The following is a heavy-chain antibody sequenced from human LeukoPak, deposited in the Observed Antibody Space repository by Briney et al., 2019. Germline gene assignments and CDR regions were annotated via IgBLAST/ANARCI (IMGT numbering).Heavy chain of an antibody. J-gene: IGHJ4*02. Sequence: SETLSLTCTVSGGSISSSSYYWGWFRQPQGKGLEWTGRLFHSGSTYYNPSLKSRVTISVDTSKNQFSLKLSSVIAADTAVYYCARHSVAGTTFDYWGQGTLVTVSS. D-gene: IGHD6-19*01. CDR2: LFHSGST. CDR3: ARHSVAGTTFDY. CDR1: GGSISSSSYY. V-gene: IGHV4-39*01.